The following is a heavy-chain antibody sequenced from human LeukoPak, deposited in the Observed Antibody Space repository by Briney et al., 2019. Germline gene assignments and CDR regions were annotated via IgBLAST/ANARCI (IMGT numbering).Heavy chain of an antibody. J-gene: IGHJ4*02. CDR3: VRDPYGYCSGGSCYKGDR. D-gene: IGHD2-15*01. Sequence: SETLSLTCTVSGGSISSSSYYWGWIRQPPGKGLEWIGSIYYSGSTYYNPSLKSRVTISVDTSKNQFSLNLSSVTAADTAVYYCVRDPYGYCSGGSCYKGDRWGQGTLVTVSS. CDR2: IYYSGST. CDR1: GGSISSSSYY. V-gene: IGHV4-39*07.